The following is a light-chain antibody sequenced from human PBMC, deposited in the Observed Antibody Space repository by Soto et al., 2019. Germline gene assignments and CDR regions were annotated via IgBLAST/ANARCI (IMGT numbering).Light chain of an antibody. Sequence: IVSTQSPCTLSLSPGERATLSCRASQSVSSSYFSWCQQKPGQAPRLLIYRTSSRATGMPDRFSGSGSGTEFTLTISSMQSEDFAVYYCQQYNNWSPWTFGQGTKVDIK. V-gene: IGKV3-20*01. CDR3: QQYNNWSPWT. J-gene: IGKJ1*01. CDR1: QSVSSSY. CDR2: RTS.